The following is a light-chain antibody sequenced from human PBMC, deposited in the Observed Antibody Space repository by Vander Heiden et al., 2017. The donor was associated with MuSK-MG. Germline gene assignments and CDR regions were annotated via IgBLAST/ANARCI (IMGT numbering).Light chain of an antibody. V-gene: IGLV2-14*01. CDR1: SSDVGGYNY. J-gene: IGLJ1*01. CDR2: EVS. CDR3: SSYTSSSTLV. Sequence: ALPHPASGSGSPGRSITISCTGTSSDVGGYNYVSWYQQHPGKAPKLMIYEVSNRPSGVSNRFSGSKSGNTASLTISGLQAEDEADYYCSSYTSSSTLVFGTGTKVTVL.